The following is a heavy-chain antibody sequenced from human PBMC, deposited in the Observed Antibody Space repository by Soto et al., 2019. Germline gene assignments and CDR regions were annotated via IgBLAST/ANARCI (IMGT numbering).Heavy chain of an antibody. CDR1: GASINSGGFY. Sequence: QVQLQESGPGLVRPSQTLALTCTVSGASINSGGFYWTWIRQHPEKGLEWIGYIHYSGRTYYNPSLKSRLTVSLDTSENQFSLTLRSLTAADTAVYYCARVPITTTAEFTWGQGALVTVSS. V-gene: IGHV4-31*03. D-gene: IGHD4-4*01. J-gene: IGHJ5*02. CDR2: IHYSGRT. CDR3: ARVPITTTAEFT.